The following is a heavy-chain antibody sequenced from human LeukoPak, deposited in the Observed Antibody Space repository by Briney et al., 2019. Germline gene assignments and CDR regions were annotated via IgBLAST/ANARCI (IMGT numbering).Heavy chain of an antibody. Sequence: SETLSLTCTVSGGSISSYYWSWIRQPPGKGLEWIGYIYYSGSTNYNPSLKGRVTISVDTSKNQFSLKLSSVTAADTAVYYCARAGYNRGVGLWGQGTLVTVSS. D-gene: IGHD1-14*01. CDR3: ARAGYNRGVGL. CDR1: GGSISSYY. CDR2: IYYSGST. J-gene: IGHJ4*02. V-gene: IGHV4-59*01.